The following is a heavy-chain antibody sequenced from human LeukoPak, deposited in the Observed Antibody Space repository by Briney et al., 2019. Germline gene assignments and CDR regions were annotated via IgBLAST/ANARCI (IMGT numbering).Heavy chain of an antibody. Sequence: GGSLRLSCAASGFTFSSYAMSWVRQAPGKGLEWVSAISGSGGSTYYADSVKGRFTISRDNSKNTLYLQMNSLRAEDTAVYYCARDWAVAGTSLGIDYWGQGTLVTVSS. J-gene: IGHJ4*02. V-gene: IGHV3-23*01. CDR2: ISGSGGST. CDR3: ARDWAVAGTSLGIDY. D-gene: IGHD6-19*01. CDR1: GFTFSSYA.